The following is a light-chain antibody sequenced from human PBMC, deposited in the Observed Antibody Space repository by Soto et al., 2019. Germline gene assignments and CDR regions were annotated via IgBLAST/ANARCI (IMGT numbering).Light chain of an antibody. Sequence: DIQMTQSPSTLCAHVGDRVTMTWRASQSISDWLAWYQQKPGKAPKLLIYKTSSLENGVPSRFSGSGSGTDFTLTISRLEPEDFAVYYCQKYGSSPINFGQGKQREIK. CDR3: QKYGSSPIN. V-gene: IGKV1-5*03. CDR1: QSISDW. J-gene: IGKJ5*01. CDR2: KTS.